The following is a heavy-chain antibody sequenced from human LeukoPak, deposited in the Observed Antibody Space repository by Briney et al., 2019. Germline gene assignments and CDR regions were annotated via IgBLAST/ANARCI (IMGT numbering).Heavy chain of an antibody. J-gene: IGHJ4*02. V-gene: IGHV4-38-2*02. CDR2: IYHTGAT. D-gene: IGHD6-13*01. CDR3: ARHVYSSSSFNY. CDR1: GHSIINSYY. Sequence: SETLSLTCTVSGHSIINSYYWGWIRQPPGKGLEWIGSIYHTGATYYNPSLKSRVTISVDTSKNQFSLKLSSVTAADTAVYYCARHVYSSSSFNYWGQGTLVTVSS.